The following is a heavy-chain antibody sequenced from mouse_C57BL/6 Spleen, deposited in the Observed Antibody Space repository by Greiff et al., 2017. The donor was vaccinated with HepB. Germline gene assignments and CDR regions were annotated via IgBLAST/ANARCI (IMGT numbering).Heavy chain of an antibody. V-gene: IGHV1-9*01. J-gene: IGHJ1*03. Sequence: VQLQQSGAELMKPGASVKLSCKATGYTFTGYWIEWVKQRPGHGLEWIGEILPGSGSTNYNEKFKGKATFTADTSSNTAYMHLSSLTTEDSAIYYCARRGVYYYGSSYLDWYFDVWGTGTTVTVSS. D-gene: IGHD1-1*01. CDR1: GYTFTGYW. CDR2: ILPGSGST. CDR3: ARRGVYYYGSSYLDWYFDV.